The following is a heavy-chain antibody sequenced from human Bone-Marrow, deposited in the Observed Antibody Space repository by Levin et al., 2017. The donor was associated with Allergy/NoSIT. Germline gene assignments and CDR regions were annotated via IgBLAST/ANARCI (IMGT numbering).Heavy chain of an antibody. CDR1: GFTFSDFG. CDR3: AGHRYSAVAGIDWTHPLDY. J-gene: IGHJ4*02. Sequence: LSLTCAASGFTFSDFGIHWVRQAPGKGLEWVAVIWYDGSNNYSPFSFPFRFTISRDNSKNTLYLQMDSLRAEDTAVYYCAGHRYSAVAGIDWTHPLDYWGQGTLVTVSS. D-gene: IGHD6-19*01. V-gene: IGHV3-33*01. CDR2: IWYDGSNN.